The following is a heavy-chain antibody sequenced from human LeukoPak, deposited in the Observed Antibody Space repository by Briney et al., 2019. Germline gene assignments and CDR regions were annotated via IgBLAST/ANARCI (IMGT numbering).Heavy chain of an antibody. CDR2: ISSSGCTI. Sequence: GGSRRLSCAASGFTFSSYEMNWVRQAPGKGLEWVSYISSSGCTIYYADSVKGRFTISRDNAKNSLYLQMNSLRAEDTAVYYCASLDLTGTPRAHDYWGQGTLVTVSS. D-gene: IGHD1-20*01. CDR3: ASLDLTGTPRAHDY. CDR1: GFTFSSYE. V-gene: IGHV3-48*03. J-gene: IGHJ4*02.